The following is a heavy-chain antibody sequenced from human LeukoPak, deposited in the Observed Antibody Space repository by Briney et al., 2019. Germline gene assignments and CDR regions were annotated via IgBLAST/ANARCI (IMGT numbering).Heavy chain of an antibody. Sequence: PGGSLRLSCAASGFTLNSDWMHWVRQGPGKGLLWLSRVNPDGSITGYADSVKGRFTISRDIAKNTLYLQLNSLRAEDTAVYYCARESGSGSYPHDAFDIWGQGTMVTVSS. CDR1: GFTLNSDW. CDR3: ARESGSGSYPHDAFDI. D-gene: IGHD3-10*01. V-gene: IGHV3-74*01. J-gene: IGHJ3*02. CDR2: VNPDGSIT.